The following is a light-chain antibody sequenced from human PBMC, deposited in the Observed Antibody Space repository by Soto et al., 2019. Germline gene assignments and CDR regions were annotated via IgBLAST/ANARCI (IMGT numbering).Light chain of an antibody. J-gene: IGKJ2*01. CDR3: QQYGSSPMYT. Sequence: EIVMTQSPGTLSVSPGERATLSCRASQIVSTTYLAWYQQKPGQAPRLLIYGSSRRAPGIPDRFSGSGSGTDFTLTISRLEPEDFAVYYCQQYGSSPMYTFGQGTKVDIK. CDR2: GSS. V-gene: IGKV3-20*01. CDR1: QIVSTTY.